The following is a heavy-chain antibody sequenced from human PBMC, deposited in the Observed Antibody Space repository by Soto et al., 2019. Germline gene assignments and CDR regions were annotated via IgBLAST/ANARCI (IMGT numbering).Heavy chain of an antibody. J-gene: IGHJ4*02. CDR2: VYYSGTT. Sequence: QLQLQESGPGLVKPSETLSLTCTVSGGSINSNGYYWGWIRQPPGKGLEWIGSVYYSGTTYYNPSLKSRVTISLDRSNNQFSLRLSSVTAADTAVYSCERHPSGYYASWGQGTLVTVSS. V-gene: IGHV4-39*01. CDR3: ERHPSGYYAS. CDR1: GGSINSNGYY. D-gene: IGHD3-3*01.